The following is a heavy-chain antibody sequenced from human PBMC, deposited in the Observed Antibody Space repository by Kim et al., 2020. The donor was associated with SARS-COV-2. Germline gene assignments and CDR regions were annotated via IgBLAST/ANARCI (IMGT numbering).Heavy chain of an antibody. CDR2: IYSGGST. J-gene: IGHJ4*02. D-gene: IGHD3-3*01. CDR3: ARTYYDFWSGYYGFYYFDY. CDR1: GFTVSSNY. V-gene: IGHV3-53*01. Sequence: GGSLRLSCAASGFTVSSNYMSWVRQAPGKGLEWVSVIYSGGSTYYADSVKGRFTISRDNSKNTLYLQMNSLRAEDTAVYYCARTYYDFWSGYYGFYYFDYWGQRTLVTVSS.